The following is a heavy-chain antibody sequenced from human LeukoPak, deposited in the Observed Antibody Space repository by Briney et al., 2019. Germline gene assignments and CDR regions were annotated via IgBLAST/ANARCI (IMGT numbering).Heavy chain of an antibody. CDR2: ISSSSSYI. CDR3: ARVIGYSYGYNFDY. D-gene: IGHD5-18*01. Sequence: GGSLRLSCAASGFTFSSYSMNWVRQAPGKGLEWVSSISSSSSYIYYADSVKGRFTISRGNAKNSLYLQMNSLRAEDTAVYYCARVIGYSYGYNFDYWGQGTLVTVSS. CDR1: GFTFSSYS. J-gene: IGHJ4*02. V-gene: IGHV3-21*01.